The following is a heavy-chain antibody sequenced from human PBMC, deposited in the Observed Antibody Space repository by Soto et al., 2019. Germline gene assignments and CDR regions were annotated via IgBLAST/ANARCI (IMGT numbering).Heavy chain of an antibody. Sequence: GGSLRLSCAASGFTFSSYGMHWVRQAPGKGLEWVAVIWYDGSNKYYADSVKGRFTISRDNSKNTLYLQMNSLRAEDTAVYYCARDISTGSTTPFDYWGRGILVTVSS. CDR2: IWYDGSNK. D-gene: IGHD3-9*01. CDR1: GFTFSSYG. V-gene: IGHV3-33*01. J-gene: IGHJ4*02. CDR3: ARDISTGSTTPFDY.